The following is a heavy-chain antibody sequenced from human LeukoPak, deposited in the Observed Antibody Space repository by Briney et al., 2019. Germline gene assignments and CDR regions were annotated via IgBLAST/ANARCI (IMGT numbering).Heavy chain of an antibody. V-gene: IGHV4-59*01. CDR3: ARGEQLWSS. CDR2: IYYSGST. D-gene: IGHD5-18*01. J-gene: IGHJ4*02. CDR1: GGSISSYY. Sequence: SESLSLSCTVSGGSISSYYWSWIRQPPGKGLEWIGYIYYSGSTNYNPSLKSRVTISVDTSKNQFSLKLSSVTAADTAVYYCARGEQLWSSWGQGTLVTVSS.